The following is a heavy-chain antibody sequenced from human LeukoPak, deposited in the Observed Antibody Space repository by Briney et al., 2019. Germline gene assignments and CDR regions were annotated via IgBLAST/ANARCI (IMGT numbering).Heavy chain of an antibody. J-gene: IGHJ2*01. D-gene: IGHD7-27*01. CDR3: ARKLGSRIDWYFDL. CDR1: GGTFSSYT. V-gene: IGHV1-69*13. Sequence: SVKVSCKASGGTFSSYTISWVRQAPGQGLEWMGGIIPIFGTANYAQKFQGRVTITADESTSTAYMELSSLRSEDTAVYYCARKLGSRIDWYFDLWGRGTLVTVSS. CDR2: IIPIFGTA.